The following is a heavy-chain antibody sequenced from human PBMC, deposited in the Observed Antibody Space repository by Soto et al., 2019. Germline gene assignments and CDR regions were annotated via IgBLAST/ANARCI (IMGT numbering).Heavy chain of an antibody. CDR1: GFTFSSYA. J-gene: IGHJ4*02. V-gene: IGHV3-30-3*01. CDR3: ARAPPGIIELWLLFDY. CDR2: ISYDGSNK. D-gene: IGHD5-18*01. Sequence: GGSLRLSCAASGFTFSSYAMHWVRQAPGKGLEWVAVISYDGSNKYYADSVKGRFTISRDNSKNTLYLQMNSLRAEDTAVYYCARAPPGIIELWLLFDYWGQGTLVTVSS.